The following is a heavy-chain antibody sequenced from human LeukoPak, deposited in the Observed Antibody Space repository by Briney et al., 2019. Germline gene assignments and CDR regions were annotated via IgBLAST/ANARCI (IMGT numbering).Heavy chain of an antibody. CDR3: ALWVGATMAFDY. D-gene: IGHD1-26*01. CDR2: INGNSGDT. CDR1: GYTFSGYY. J-gene: IGHJ4*02. V-gene: IGHV1-2*02. Sequence: RASVKVSCKASGYTFSGYYMHWVRQAPGQGLQWMGWINGNSGDTNYAQEFQGRVTMTRDTSISTAYMELSRLRSDDTAVYYCALWVGATMAFDYWGQGTLVTVSS.